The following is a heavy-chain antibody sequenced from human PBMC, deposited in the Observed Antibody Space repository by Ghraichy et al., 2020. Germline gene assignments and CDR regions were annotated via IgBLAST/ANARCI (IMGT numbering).Heavy chain of an antibody. CDR3: ARHLSTVTLNWFDP. CDR2: IDNDGSST. D-gene: IGHD4-17*01. Sequence: GGSLRLSCAASGFTFSSYWMHWVRQTPGKGLVWVSRIDNDGSSTAYADSVKGRFTISRDNAKNTLYLQMNSLRVEDTAVYYCARHLSTVTLNWFDPWGQGTLVPVPP. J-gene: IGHJ5*02. CDR1: GFTFSSYW. V-gene: IGHV3-74*01.